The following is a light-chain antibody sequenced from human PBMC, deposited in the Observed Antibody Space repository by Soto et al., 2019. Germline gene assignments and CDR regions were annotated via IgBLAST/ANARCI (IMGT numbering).Light chain of an antibody. V-gene: IGKV3-15*01. CDR3: QQYGSSPQT. J-gene: IGKJ1*01. CDR1: QSVSSN. CDR2: GAS. Sequence: EIVMTQSPATLSVSPGERATLSCRASQSVSSNLAWYQQKPGQAPRLLIYGASTRATGIPARFSGSGSGTEFTLTISSLQSEDFAVYFCQQYGSSPQTFGQGTTVEIK.